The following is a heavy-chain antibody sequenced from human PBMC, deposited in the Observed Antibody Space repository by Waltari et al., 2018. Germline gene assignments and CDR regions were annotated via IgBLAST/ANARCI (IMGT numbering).Heavy chain of an antibody. CDR1: GGSFSGYY. J-gene: IGHJ4*02. CDR2: INQSGSN. V-gene: IGHV4-34*01. CDR3: ARRPPGWGSGWFSY. D-gene: IGHD6-19*01. Sequence: QVQLQQWGAGLLKPSETLSLTCAVYGGSFSGYYWSWIRQPPGKGLAWIGEINQSGSNNCNPSLKSRVTISVDTSKNQFSLKLSSVTAADTAVYYCARRPPGWGSGWFSYWGQGTLVTVSS.